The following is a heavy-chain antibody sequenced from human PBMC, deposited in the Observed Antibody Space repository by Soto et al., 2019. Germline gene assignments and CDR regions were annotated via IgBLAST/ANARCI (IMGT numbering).Heavy chain of an antibody. J-gene: IGHJ3*02. CDR3: AKMRDITKCNSCSLGGAFDI. D-gene: IGHD2-2*01. CDR2: ISGSGGST. CDR1: GFTFSSYA. V-gene: IGHV3-23*01. Sequence: GGSLRLSCAASGFTFSSYAMSWVRQAPGKGLEWVSAISGSGGSTYYADSVKGRFTISRDNSKNTLYLQMNSLRAEDTAVYYCAKMRDITKCNSCSLGGAFDIWGQGTMVTVSS.